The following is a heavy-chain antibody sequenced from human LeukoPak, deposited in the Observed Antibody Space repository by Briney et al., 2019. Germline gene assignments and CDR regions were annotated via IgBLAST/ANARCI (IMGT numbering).Heavy chain of an antibody. D-gene: IGHD5-18*01. CDR3: ASRGYDNWFDP. J-gene: IGHJ5*02. V-gene: IGHV4-39*01. Sequence: PSETLSLTCSVSGGSISSSSYYWGWIRQPPGKGLEWIGTIYYSGSTYYNPSLKSRLTISVDTSKNQFSLKLSSVTAADTAVYHCASRGYDNWFDPWGRGTLVTVSS. CDR1: GGSISSSSYY. CDR2: IYYSGST.